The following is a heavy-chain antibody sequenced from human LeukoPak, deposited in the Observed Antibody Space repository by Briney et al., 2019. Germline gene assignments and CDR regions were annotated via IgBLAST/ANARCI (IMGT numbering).Heavy chain of an antibody. D-gene: IGHD3-16*01. CDR2: IKQDGSEK. CDR1: GLTFSNYW. V-gene: IGHV3-7*03. J-gene: IGHJ4*02. CDR3: ARDGFGTGSN. Sequence: GGSLRLSCAASGLTFSNYWMDWVRQAPGKGLEWVANIKQDGSEKNYVDSVKGRFIISRDNAKNSLYLQMNTLRADDTAVYYCARDGFGTGSNWGQGTLVTVPS.